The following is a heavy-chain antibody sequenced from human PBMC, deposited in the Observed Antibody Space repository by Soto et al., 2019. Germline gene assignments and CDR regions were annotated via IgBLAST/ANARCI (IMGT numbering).Heavy chain of an antibody. Sequence: GRALRLSCAASGFTFSSYAMSWVRQAPGKGLEGVSAMSGSGGSTYYAGSVKGRFTISRDNSKNTLYLQMNSLRAEDTAVPSRATVPTDSYDSSGYASCGSWGQG. CDR3: ATVPTDSYDSSGYASCGS. J-gene: IGHJ4*02. V-gene: IGHV3-23*01. D-gene: IGHD3-22*01. CDR2: MSGSGGST. CDR1: GFTFSSYA.